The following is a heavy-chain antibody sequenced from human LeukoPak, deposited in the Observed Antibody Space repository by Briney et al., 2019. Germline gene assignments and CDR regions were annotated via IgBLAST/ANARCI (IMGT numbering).Heavy chain of an antibody. CDR2: INNSGKT. D-gene: IGHD3-10*01. J-gene: IGHJ6*02. Sequence: PSETLSLTCGVTGGSFNAYYWTWIRQAPGKGLEWIGEINNSGKTNYNLSLKSRVTISVDTSKSPFSLNLTSVTAADTAVYFCARVGEVWGFHGLDVWGQGPTVTVSS. CDR1: GGSFNAYY. CDR3: ARVGEVWGFHGLDV. V-gene: IGHV4-34*01.